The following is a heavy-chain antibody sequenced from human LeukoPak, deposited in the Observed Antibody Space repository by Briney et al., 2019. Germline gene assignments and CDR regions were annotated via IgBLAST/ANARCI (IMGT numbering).Heavy chain of an antibody. CDR2: ISYDGSNK. CDR1: GFTFSSYA. V-gene: IGHV3-30-3*01. CDR3: ARGTYDILTGDPPYFDY. Sequence: GGSLRLSCAASGFTFSSYAMHWVRQAPGKGLEWVAVISYDGSNKYYADSVKGRFTISRDNSKNTLYLQMNSLRAEDMALYYCARGTYDILTGDPPYFDYWGQGTLVTVSS. J-gene: IGHJ4*02. D-gene: IGHD3-9*01.